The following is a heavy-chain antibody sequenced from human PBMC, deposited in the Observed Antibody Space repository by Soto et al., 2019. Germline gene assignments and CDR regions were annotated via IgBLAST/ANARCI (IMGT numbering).Heavy chain of an antibody. Sequence: QVQLVESGGGVGQPGTSLRLSCAASGLTFSSYGMNWVRLAPGKGLEWVAVISYDGSNKYYADSVKGRFTISRDNSKNTVYLQMNSLRAEDTAVYYCACGRGYCRDGSCSYFDYFQHWGQGALVTVSS. J-gene: IGHJ1*01. V-gene: IGHV3-30*03. D-gene: IGHD2-15*01. CDR3: ACGRGYCRDGSCSYFDYFQH. CDR1: GLTFSSYG. CDR2: ISYDGSNK.